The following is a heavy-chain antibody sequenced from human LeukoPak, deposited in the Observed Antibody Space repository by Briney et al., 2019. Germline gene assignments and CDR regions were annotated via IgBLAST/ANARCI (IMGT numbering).Heavy chain of an antibody. CDR3: ARTTTVTCFDY. D-gene: IGHD4-17*01. CDR2: IYPGDSDT. J-gene: IGHJ4*02. Sequence: PVGSLRLSCKGSGYSFTSYWIGWVRQMPGKGLEWMGIIYPGDSDTRYSPSFQGQVTISADKSISTAYLQWSSLKASDTAMYYCARTTTVTCFDYWGQGTLVTVSS. CDR1: GYSFTSYW. V-gene: IGHV5-51*01.